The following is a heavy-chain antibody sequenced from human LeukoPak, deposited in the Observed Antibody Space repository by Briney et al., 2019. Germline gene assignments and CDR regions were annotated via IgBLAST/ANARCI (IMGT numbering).Heavy chain of an antibody. CDR2: IIPIFGTA. CDR1: GGTFSSYA. J-gene: IGHJ6*04. V-gene: IGHV1-69*06. CDR3: ARGRYTVTNYYYYGMDV. D-gene: IGHD4-17*01. Sequence: GASVKVSCKASGGTFSSYAISWVRQAPGQGLEWMGGIIPIFGTANYAQKFQGRVTITADKSTSTAYMELSSLRSKDTAVYYCARGRYTVTNYYYYGMDVWGKGTTVTVSS.